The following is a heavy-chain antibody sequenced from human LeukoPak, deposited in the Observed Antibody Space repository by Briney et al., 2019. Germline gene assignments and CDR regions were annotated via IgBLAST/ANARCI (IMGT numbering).Heavy chain of an antibody. J-gene: IGHJ4*02. CDR2: VDSDGGGT. CDR3: ARGRPHLLPDS. V-gene: IGHV3-74*01. CDR1: GFTFNKHW. D-gene: IGHD2-15*01. Sequence: GGSLGLSCEASGFTFNKHWIHWVRQAPGKGLFWFSRVDSDGGGTTFVDSVKGRFTISRDNAKNTVYLQMSSLRVEDTAVYYCARGRPHLLPDSWGQGTLVTVSS.